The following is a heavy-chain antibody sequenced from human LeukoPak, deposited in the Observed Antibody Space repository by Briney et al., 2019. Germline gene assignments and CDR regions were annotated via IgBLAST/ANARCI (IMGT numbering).Heavy chain of an antibody. CDR1: GYTFTSYY. J-gene: IGHJ4*02. CDR3: AREVMDNLRFDY. D-gene: IGHD1-14*01. V-gene: IGHV1-46*01. Sequence: ASVKVSCKASGYTFTSYYMHWVRQAPGQGLEWMGIINPSGGDTGYAQKFQGRLTMTRDTSTNTVYMELTSLRSEDTAVYYCAREVMDNLRFDYWGQGTLVTVSS. CDR2: INPSGGDT.